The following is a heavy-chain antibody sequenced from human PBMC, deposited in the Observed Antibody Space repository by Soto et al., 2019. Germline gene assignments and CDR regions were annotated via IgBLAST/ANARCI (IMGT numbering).Heavy chain of an antibody. CDR2: ISSSSSYI. CDR3: ARAYCGGDCYFDY. J-gene: IGHJ4*02. Sequence: GWSLRLSCAASGFTFSSYSMNWVRQAPGKGLEWVSSISSSSSYIYYADSVKGRFTISRDNAKNSLYLQMNSLRAEDTAVYYCARAYCGGDCYFDYWGQGTLVTVSS. CDR1: GFTFSSYS. V-gene: IGHV3-21*01. D-gene: IGHD2-21*01.